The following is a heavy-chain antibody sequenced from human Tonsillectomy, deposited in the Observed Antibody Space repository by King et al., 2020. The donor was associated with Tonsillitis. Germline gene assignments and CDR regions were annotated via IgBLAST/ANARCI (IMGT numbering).Heavy chain of an antibody. CDR3: AKQYYYDSSGYYTTVDY. D-gene: IGHD3-22*01. J-gene: IGHJ4*02. CDR1: GVTFSSYG. Sequence: VQLVESGGGVVQPGGSLRLSCAASGVTFSSYGMHWVRQAPGKGLEWVAFIRYDGSNKYYADSVKGRFTISRDNSKNTLYLQMNSLRAEDTAVYYCAKQYYYDSSGYYTTVDYWGQGTLVTVSS. CDR2: IRYDGSNK. V-gene: IGHV3-30*02.